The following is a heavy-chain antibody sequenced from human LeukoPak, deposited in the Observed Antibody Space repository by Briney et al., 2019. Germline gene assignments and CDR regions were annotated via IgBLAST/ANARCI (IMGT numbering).Heavy chain of an antibody. Sequence: SETLSLTCTVSGGSISSSSYYWGWIRQPPGKGLEWIGSIFYSGSTYYNPSLKSRVTISVDTSKNQFSLKLSSVTAADTAVYYCARDGPEVTYDILTEYSHYMDVWGKGTTVTVSS. CDR1: GGSISSSSYY. CDR2: IFYSGST. D-gene: IGHD3-9*01. CDR3: ARDGPEVTYDILTEYSHYMDV. J-gene: IGHJ6*03. V-gene: IGHV4-39*07.